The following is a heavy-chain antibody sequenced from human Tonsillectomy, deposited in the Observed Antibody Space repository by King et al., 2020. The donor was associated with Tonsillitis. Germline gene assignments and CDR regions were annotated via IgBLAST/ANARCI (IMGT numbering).Heavy chain of an antibody. D-gene: IGHD2-21*01. CDR3: ARHPVWWSDRRSVWFDP. J-gene: IGHJ5*02. CDR2: IYYNGSS. Sequence: QLQESGPGLVKPSETLSLSCTVSGDFITSGNYYGGWIRQPPGQGLEWIGSIYYNGSSYYNPSLKSRVTISVDPSKKRFSLKVRSVTAADTAGYYCARHPVWWSDRRSVWFDPWGQGTLVTVSS. V-gene: IGHV4-39*01. CDR1: GDFITSGNYY.